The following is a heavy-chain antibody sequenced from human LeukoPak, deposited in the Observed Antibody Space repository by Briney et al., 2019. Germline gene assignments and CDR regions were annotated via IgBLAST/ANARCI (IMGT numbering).Heavy chain of an antibody. CDR3: ARGWAPTYYDFWSGYYTHYFDY. CDR2: ISSSSSTI. D-gene: IGHD3-3*01. Sequence: PGGSLRLSCAASGFTFSSYSMNRVRQAPGKGLEWVSYISSSSSTIYYADSVKGRFTISRDNAKNSLYLQMNSLRAEDTAVYYCARGWAPTYYDFWSGYYTHYFDYWGQGTLVTVSS. CDR1: GFTFSSYS. V-gene: IGHV3-48*01. J-gene: IGHJ4*02.